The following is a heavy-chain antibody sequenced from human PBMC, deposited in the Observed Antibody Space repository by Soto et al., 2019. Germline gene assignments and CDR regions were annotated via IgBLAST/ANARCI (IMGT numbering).Heavy chain of an antibody. Sequence: EVQLLESGGGLVQPGGSLRLSCAASGFTFSSYAMSWVRQAPGKGLEWVSAISGSGGSTYYADSVKGRFTISRDNSKNTLYRQMSSLRAEGTAVYYCANPLRMDVWGQGTTVTVSS. CDR2: ISGSGGST. CDR1: GFTFSSYA. V-gene: IGHV3-23*01. CDR3: ANPLRMDV. J-gene: IGHJ6*02.